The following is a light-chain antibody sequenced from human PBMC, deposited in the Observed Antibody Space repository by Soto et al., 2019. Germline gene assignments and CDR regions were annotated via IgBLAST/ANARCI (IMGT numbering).Light chain of an antibody. V-gene: IGKV3-15*01. CDR2: GAS. J-gene: IGKJ3*01. CDR1: QSISSN. Sequence: EIVMTQSPATLSVSPGETATLSCRASQSISSNLAWYHQKPGQAPRLLIYGASTRASGIPARFSGSGSGTEFTLTISSLQYEDFAVYYCQHYNNWPPKFTFGPGTKVDIK. CDR3: QHYNNWPPKFT.